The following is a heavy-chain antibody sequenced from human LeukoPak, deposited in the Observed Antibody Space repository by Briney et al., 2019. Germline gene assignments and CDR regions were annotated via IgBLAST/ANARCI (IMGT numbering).Heavy chain of an antibody. CDR1: GFTFSSYA. CDR3: AKIRPVSETAMAGRAYFDY. D-gene: IGHD5-18*01. CDR2: ISGSGGST. V-gene: IGHV3-23*01. Sequence: GASLRLSCAASGFTFSSYAMSWVRQAPGKGLEWVSAISGSGGSTYYAASVKGRFTLSRDNSKNTLYLQMNSLRAEDTAVYYCAKIRPVSETAMAGRAYFDYWGQGTLVTVSS. J-gene: IGHJ4*02.